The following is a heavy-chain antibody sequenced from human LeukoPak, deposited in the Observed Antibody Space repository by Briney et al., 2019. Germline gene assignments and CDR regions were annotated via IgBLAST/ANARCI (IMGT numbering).Heavy chain of an antibody. CDR2: IIPIRGIA. CDR1: GGTFSSYG. CDR3: ARAPVTGIAVAGTLGGGYYYGMDV. Sequence: SVKVSCKASGGTFSSYGISWVRQAPGQGLEWMGRIIPIRGIANYAQKLQGRFTITADNSTSTAYMELSSLRSEDTAVYYCARAPVTGIAVAGTLGGGYYYGMDVWGQGTTVTVSS. J-gene: IGHJ6*02. D-gene: IGHD6-19*01. V-gene: IGHV1-69*04.